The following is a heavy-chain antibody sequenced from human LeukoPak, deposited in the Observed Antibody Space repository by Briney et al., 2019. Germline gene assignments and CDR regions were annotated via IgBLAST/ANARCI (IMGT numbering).Heavy chain of an antibody. CDR3: AKGGSSWYKERFDY. V-gene: IGHV3-23*01. Sequence: TGGSLRLSCAASGFTFSSYAMSWVRQAPGKGLEWVSAISGSGGSTYYADSVKGRFTISRDNSKNTLYLQMNSLRAEDTAVYYCAKGGSSWYKERFDYWGQGTLVTVSS. D-gene: IGHD6-13*01. J-gene: IGHJ4*02. CDR1: GFTFSSYA. CDR2: ISGSGGST.